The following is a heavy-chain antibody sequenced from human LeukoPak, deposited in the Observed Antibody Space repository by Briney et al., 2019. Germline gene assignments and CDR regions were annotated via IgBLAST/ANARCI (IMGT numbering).Heavy chain of an antibody. CDR3: ARVSGDYCSGGSCYSRYYSYYMDV. V-gene: IGHV1-8*01. CDR1: GYTFTSYD. D-gene: IGHD2-15*01. Sequence: ASVKVSCKASGYTFTSYDINWVREATGQGLEWMGWMNPNSGNTGYAQKFQGRVTMTRNTSISTAYMELSSLRSEDTAVYYCARVSGDYCSGGSCYSRYYSYYMDVWGKGTTVTVSS. CDR2: MNPNSGNT. J-gene: IGHJ6*03.